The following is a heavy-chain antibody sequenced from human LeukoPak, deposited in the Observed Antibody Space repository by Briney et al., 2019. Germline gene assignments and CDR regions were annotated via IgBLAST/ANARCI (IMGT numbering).Heavy chain of an antibody. D-gene: IGHD5-24*01. CDR2: IYYSGST. V-gene: IGHV4-59*06. CDR3: ARDLDRGPQRMAFDI. J-gene: IGHJ3*02. CDR1: GGSISSYY. Sequence: KPSETLSLTCTVSGGSISSYYWSWIRQYPGKGLEWIGYIYYSGSTYYNPSLKSRVTISVDTSKNQFSLKLSSVTAADTAVYYCARDLDRGPQRMAFDIWGQGTMVTVSS.